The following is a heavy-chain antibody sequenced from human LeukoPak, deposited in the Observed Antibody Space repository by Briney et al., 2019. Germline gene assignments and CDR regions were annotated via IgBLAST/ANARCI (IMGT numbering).Heavy chain of an antibody. Sequence: GGSLRLSCAASGFTFSTYAMHWVRQAPGKGLEWVAVISHDGSSKYYIDSVKGRFTISRDNAKNSLYLQLNSLRAEDTAVYYCARGRRSRIVAAGTLFSPRDSFNYYMDVWGKGTTVTVSS. D-gene: IGHD6-13*01. J-gene: IGHJ6*03. V-gene: IGHV3-30*04. CDR2: ISHDGSSK. CDR3: ARGRRSRIVAAGTLFSPRDSFNYYMDV. CDR1: GFTFSTYA.